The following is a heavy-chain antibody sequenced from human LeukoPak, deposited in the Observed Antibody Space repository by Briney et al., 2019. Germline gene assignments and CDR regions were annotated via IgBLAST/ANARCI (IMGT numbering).Heavy chain of an antibody. V-gene: IGHV4-39*07. J-gene: IGHJ4*02. D-gene: IGHD6-19*01. CDR1: GGSISSGGYY. Sequence: ASETLSLTCTVSGGSISSGGYYWSWIRQPPGKGLEWIGEINHSGSTNYNPSLKSRVTISVDTSKNQFSLKLSSVTAADTAVYYCARGGVAGTAFVTLDYWGQGTLVTVSS. CDR3: ARGGVAGTAFVTLDY. CDR2: INHSGST.